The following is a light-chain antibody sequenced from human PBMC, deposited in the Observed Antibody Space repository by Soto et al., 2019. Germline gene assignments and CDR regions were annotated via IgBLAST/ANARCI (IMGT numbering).Light chain of an antibody. CDR1: SSDVGGYNY. V-gene: IGLV2-14*01. CDR3: SSYTSSSTVV. CDR2: EVS. J-gene: IGLJ2*01. Sequence: QSALTQPASVSGSPGQSITISCTGTSSDVGGYNYVSWYQQHPGKAPKLMIYEVSNRPSGVSNRVSGSKSGNTSSLTISGLNAEDEADYYCSSYTSSSTVVFGGGTKVTVL.